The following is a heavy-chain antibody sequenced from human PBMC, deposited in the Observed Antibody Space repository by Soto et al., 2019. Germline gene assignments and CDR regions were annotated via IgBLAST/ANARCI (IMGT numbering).Heavy chain of an antibody. D-gene: IGHD1-1*01. CDR3: ARGRYGDY. Sequence: QVHLVQSGAEVKKPGASVKVSCKCSGYTFTSYGVTWVRQAPGQGLEWMGWISAHNGNTDYAQKLQGRVTVTRDTSTSTAYMELRSLRSDDTAVYYCARGRYGDYWGQGALVTVSS. V-gene: IGHV1-18*01. CDR2: ISAHNGNT. J-gene: IGHJ4*02. CDR1: GYTFTSYG.